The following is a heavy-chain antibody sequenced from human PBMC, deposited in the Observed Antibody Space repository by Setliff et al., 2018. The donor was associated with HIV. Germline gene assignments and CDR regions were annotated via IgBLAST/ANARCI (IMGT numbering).Heavy chain of an antibody. J-gene: IGHJ4*02. CDR3: AREGDGIDF. CDR2: IYSSGSI. V-gene: IGHV4-4*08. Sequence: PSETLSLTCTVSGGSISSHCWSWIRQSPGKALEWIGYIYSSGSIIYNPSLKSRVSISIDTSKNQCSLKLSSVTAADTAVYYCAREGDGIDFWGQGTLVTVSS. D-gene: IGHD2-21*02. CDR1: GGSISSHC.